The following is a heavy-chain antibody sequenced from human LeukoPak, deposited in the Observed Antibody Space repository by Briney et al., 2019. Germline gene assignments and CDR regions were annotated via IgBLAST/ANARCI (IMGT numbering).Heavy chain of an antibody. CDR3: ARHSDSSVVPAAIIWFDP. CDR1: GGSISSYY. D-gene: IGHD2-2*01. V-gene: IGHV4-59*08. CDR2: IYYSGST. J-gene: IGHJ5*02. Sequence: SETLSLTCTVSGGSISSYYWSWIRQPPGKGLEWIGYIYYSGSTNYNPSLKSRVTISVDTSKNQFSLKLSSVTAADTAVYYCARHSDSSVVPAAIIWFDPWGQGTLVTVSS.